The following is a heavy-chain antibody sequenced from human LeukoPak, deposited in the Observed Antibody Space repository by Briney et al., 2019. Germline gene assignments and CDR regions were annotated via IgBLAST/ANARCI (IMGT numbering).Heavy chain of an antibody. CDR2: IVVGSGNT. Sequence: GASVKVSCKASGFTFTSSAVQWVRQARGQRLEWIGWIVVGSGNTNYAQKFQERVTITRDMSTSTAYMELSSLRSEDMAVYYCAAPNSAYYDFWSLDYWGQGTLVTVSS. CDR1: GFTFTSSA. J-gene: IGHJ4*02. D-gene: IGHD3-3*01. CDR3: AAPNSAYYDFWSLDY. V-gene: IGHV1-58*01.